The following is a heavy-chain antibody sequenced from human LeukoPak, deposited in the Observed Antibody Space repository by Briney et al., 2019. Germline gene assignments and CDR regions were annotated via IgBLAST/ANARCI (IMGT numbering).Heavy chain of an antibody. J-gene: IGHJ3*02. D-gene: IGHD3-16*01. CDR1: GYTLTELS. CDR2: FDPEDGET. Sequence: ASVKVSCKVSGYTLTELSMHWVRQAPGKGLEWMGGFDPEDGETIYAQKFQGRVTMTEDTSTDTAYMELSSLRSEDTAVYYCATDRWANGAFDIWGQGRMVTVSS. CDR3: ATDRWANGAFDI. V-gene: IGHV1-24*01.